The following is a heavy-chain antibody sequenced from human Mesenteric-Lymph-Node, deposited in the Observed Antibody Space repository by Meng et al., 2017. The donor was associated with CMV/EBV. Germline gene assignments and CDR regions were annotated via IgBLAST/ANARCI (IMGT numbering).Heavy chain of an antibody. D-gene: IGHD3-9*01. Sequence: GPLHQGGGGLLTPLEALCVTCAVYGGSFSGYYWNWIRQSPEKGLEWIGEINHSGSTTYNPSFTSRIIISVDTSTNQISLNMSSVTAADTAVYYCARGSSYDILTGYFDYWGQGALVTVSS. CDR2: INHSGST. J-gene: IGHJ4*02. CDR3: ARGSSYDILTGYFDY. CDR1: GGSFSGYY. V-gene: IGHV4-34*01.